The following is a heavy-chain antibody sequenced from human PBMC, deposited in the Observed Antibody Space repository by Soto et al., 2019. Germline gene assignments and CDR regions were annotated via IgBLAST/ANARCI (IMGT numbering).Heavy chain of an antibody. J-gene: IGHJ6*02. CDR3: AVDYYYDSSGYRYYYYYGMDV. D-gene: IGHD3-22*01. Sequence: VGSLRLSCAASGFTFSSYAMHWVRQAPGKGLEWVAVISYDGSNKYYADSVKGRFTISRDNSKNTLYLQMNSLRAEDTAVYYCAVDYYYDSSGYRYYYYYGMDVWGQGTTVTVSS. CDR1: GFTFSSYA. V-gene: IGHV3-30-3*01. CDR2: ISYDGSNK.